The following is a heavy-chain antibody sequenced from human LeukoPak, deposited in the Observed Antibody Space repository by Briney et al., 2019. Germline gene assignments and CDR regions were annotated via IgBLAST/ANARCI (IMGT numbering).Heavy chain of an antibody. Sequence: GGSLRLSCAASGFTFDSYTMVWVRQAPGSGLEWVSAITGSGGYSYHADSVKGRFTVSRDNSKNTLFLQINSLRVEDTALYYCARGVSGWPYYLDFWGQGTLVTVSS. V-gene: IGHV3-23*01. CDR3: ARGVSGWPYYLDF. J-gene: IGHJ4*02. D-gene: IGHD6-25*01. CDR1: GFTFDSYT. CDR2: ITGSGGYS.